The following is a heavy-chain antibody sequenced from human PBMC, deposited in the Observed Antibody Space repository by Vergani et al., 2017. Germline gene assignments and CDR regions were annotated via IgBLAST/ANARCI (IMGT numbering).Heavy chain of an antibody. CDR1: GGSFSGYY. J-gene: IGHJ4*02. V-gene: IGHV4-34*01. CDR3: ASYDFWSGYSFDY. CDR2: INHSGST. Sequence: QVQLQQWGAGLLKPSEILSLTCAVYGGSFSGYYWSWIRQPPGKGLEWIGEINHSGSTNYNPSLKSRVTISVDTSKNQFSLKLSSVTAAATAVYYCASYDFWSGYSFDYWGQGTLVTVSS. D-gene: IGHD3-3*01.